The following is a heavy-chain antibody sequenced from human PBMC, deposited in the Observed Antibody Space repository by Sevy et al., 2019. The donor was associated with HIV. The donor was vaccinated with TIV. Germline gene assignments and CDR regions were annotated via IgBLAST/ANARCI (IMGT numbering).Heavy chain of an antibody. D-gene: IGHD6-19*01. CDR3: AGRLGSGWNNHGMDV. CDR1: GGSISSSSYY. J-gene: IGHJ6*02. V-gene: IGHV4-39*01. CDR2: IYYSGST. Sequence: SETLSLTCTVSGGSISSSSYYWGWIRQPPGKGLEWIGSIYYSGSTYYNPSLKSRVTITVDTSKNQFSLKLGSVTAADTAVYYCAGRLGSGWNNHGMDVWGQGTTVTVSS.